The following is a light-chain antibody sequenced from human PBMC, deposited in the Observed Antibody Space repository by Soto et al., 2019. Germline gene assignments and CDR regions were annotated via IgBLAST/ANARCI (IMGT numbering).Light chain of an antibody. V-gene: IGKV1-5*01. Sequence: GDRVTISCRASQSVGSWLAWYQQKPGKAPKFLIYDASTLESGVPSRFSGSGSGTKFTLTVASLQPDDFATYYCQQYETFSGTFGPGTKVDIK. CDR2: DAS. CDR1: QSVGSW. J-gene: IGKJ1*01. CDR3: QQYETFSGT.